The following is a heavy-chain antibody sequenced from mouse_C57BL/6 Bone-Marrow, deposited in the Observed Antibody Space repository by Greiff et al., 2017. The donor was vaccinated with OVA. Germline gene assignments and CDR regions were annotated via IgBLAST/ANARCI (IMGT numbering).Heavy chain of an antibody. CDR3: TTDDCDGYYFDY. J-gene: IGHJ2*01. CDR2: IDPENGDT. CDR1: GFNIKDDY. V-gene: IGHV14-4*01. D-gene: IGHD1-1*01. Sequence: EVQLVESGAELVRPGASVKLSCTASGFNIKDDYMHWVKQRPEQGLEWIGWIDPENGDTEYASKFQGKATITADTSSNTAYLQLSSLTSEDTAVYYCTTDDCDGYYFDYWGQGTTLTVSS.